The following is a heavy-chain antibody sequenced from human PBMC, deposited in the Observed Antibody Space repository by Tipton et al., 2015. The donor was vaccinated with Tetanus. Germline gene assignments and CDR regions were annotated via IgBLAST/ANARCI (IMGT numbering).Heavy chain of an antibody. D-gene: IGHD1-1*01. V-gene: IGHV3-74*01. CDR3: ARRSLTNYGLDV. CDR2: INPDGRRT. J-gene: IGHJ6*02. Sequence: GSLRLSCATSGFTFSGYAMSWVRQAPGKGLEWVSRINPDGRRTNYADSVKGRFTISRDHAKNTVYLQMNSLRAEDTAVYFCARRSLTNYGLDVWGQGTPVTVSS. CDR1: GFTFSGYA.